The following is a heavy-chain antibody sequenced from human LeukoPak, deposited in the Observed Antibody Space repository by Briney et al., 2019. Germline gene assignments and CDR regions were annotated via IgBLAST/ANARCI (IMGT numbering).Heavy chain of an antibody. Sequence: SETLSLTCTVSGDSVSSSSSYWGWIRQPPGKGLDWIGSLYYSGSTYYNPSLKSRVTISVDTSKNQFSLKLSSVTAADTAVYYCARESRTLNCSSTSCYWGNWFDPWGQGTLVTVSS. CDR3: ARESRTLNCSSTSCYWGNWFDP. V-gene: IGHV4-39*07. J-gene: IGHJ5*02. CDR2: LYYSGST. D-gene: IGHD2-2*01. CDR1: GDSVSSSSSY.